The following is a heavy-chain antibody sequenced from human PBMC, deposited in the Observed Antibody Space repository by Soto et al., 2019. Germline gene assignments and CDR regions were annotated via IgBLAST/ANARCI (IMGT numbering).Heavy chain of an antibody. J-gene: IGHJ5*02. Sequence: SETLPLTCTVSGGSISSYYWSWIRQPPGKGLEWIGYIYYSGSTNYNPSLKSRVTISVDTSKNQFSLKLSSVTAADTAVYYCARGIAAAGNDWFDPWGQGTLVTVSS. CDR2: IYYSGST. CDR3: ARGIAAAGNDWFDP. CDR1: GGSISSYY. V-gene: IGHV4-59*01. D-gene: IGHD6-13*01.